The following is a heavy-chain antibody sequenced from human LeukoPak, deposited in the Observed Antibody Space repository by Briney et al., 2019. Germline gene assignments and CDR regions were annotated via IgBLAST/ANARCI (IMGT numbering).Heavy chain of an antibody. J-gene: IGHJ5*02. V-gene: IGHV4-59*13. CDR2: MYYGGSP. CDR3: VTGRYSYGWYDH. Sequence: TSETLSLTCTVSGDSISSFYWSWIRQPPGKGLEWIGYMYYGGSPNYNPSLKSRVITSLDTSKKQFSLKLNSVTTADTAVYYRVTGRYSYGWYDHWGQGILVIVSS. D-gene: IGHD1-26*01. CDR1: GDSISSFY.